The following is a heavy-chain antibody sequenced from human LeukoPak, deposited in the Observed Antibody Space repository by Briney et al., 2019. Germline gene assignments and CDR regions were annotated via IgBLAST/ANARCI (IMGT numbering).Heavy chain of an antibody. V-gene: IGHV1-46*01. J-gene: IGHJ6*02. CDR1: GYTFTIYY. Sequence: ASVKVSCKASGYTFTIYYIHWVRQAPGQGLEWMGIINPSGGSTTYAQNFQGRVTMTRDTSTSTVYMELSRLRSEDTAVYYCARGRSQTDVWGQGTTVTVSS. CDR2: INPSGGST. CDR3: ARGRSQTDV.